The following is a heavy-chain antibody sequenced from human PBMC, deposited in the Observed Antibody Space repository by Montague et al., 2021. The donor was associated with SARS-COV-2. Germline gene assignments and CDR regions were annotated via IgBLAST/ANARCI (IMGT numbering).Heavy chain of an antibody. CDR1: GFSLRSDDEG. V-gene: IGHV2-5*01. CDR3: AHRGMIRGLSFDF. D-gene: IGHD3-10*01. Sequence: PALVKPTQTLTLTCTFSGFSLRSDDEGVAWIRQSPGQALEWLAVIYWNGDKRYSPSLQRRLPITKDTSENQVVLTMTNMDPVDTATYYCAHRGMIRGLSFDFWGQGTLVTVSS. J-gene: IGHJ4*02. CDR2: IYWNGDK.